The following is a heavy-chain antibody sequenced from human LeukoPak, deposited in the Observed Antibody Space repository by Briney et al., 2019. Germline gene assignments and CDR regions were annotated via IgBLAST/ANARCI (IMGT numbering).Heavy chain of an antibody. V-gene: IGHV1-18*01. J-gene: IGHJ4*02. CDR3: TKPTGVWFGAVDS. Sequence: ASVKVSCKASGYSFTSYGISWVRQAPGQGLEWMGWMNANNGNTGYAQKFKGRVSMTRDMSTNTAYMELTGLTSDDTAVYYCTKPTGVWFGAVDSWGQGTRVIVSS. D-gene: IGHD3-10*01. CDR1: GYSFTSYG. CDR2: MNANNGNT.